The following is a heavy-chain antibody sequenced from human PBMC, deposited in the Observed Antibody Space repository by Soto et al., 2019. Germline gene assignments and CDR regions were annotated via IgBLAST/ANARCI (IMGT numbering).Heavy chain of an antibody. D-gene: IGHD5-12*01. CDR3: AAGGGLPRYY. Sequence: QLQLQESGSGLVKPSQTLSLTCAVSGGSISSGGYSWSWIRQPPGKGLEWIGYIYHSGSTYYNPSLKSRGPIAVDRSKNQFSLKLSSVTAADTAVYYCAAGGGLPRYYWGQGTLVTVSS. V-gene: IGHV4-30-2*01. CDR1: GGSISSGGYS. J-gene: IGHJ4*02. CDR2: IYHSGST.